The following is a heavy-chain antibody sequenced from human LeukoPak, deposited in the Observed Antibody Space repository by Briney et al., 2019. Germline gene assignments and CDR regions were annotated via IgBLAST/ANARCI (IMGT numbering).Heavy chain of an antibody. CDR1: GGTFSSYA. J-gene: IGHJ4*02. CDR3: ARDQGYCSSTSCRYFDY. D-gene: IGHD2-2*01. V-gene: IGHV1-69*05. Sequence: ASVKVSCKASGGTFSSYAISWVRQAPGQGLEWMGGIIPIFGTANYAQKFQGRVTITTDESTSTAYMELSSLRSEDTAVYYCARDQGYCSSTSCRYFDYWGQGTLVTVSS. CDR2: IIPIFGTA.